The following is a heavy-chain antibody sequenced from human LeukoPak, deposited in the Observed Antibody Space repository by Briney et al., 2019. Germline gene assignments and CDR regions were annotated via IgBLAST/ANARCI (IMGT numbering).Heavy chain of an antibody. CDR3: ARGGDAGTMIVVVTRIAYDY. Sequence: PSETLSLTCAVYGGSFSGYYWSWIRQPPGKGLEWIGEINHSGSTNYNPSLKSRVTISVDTSKNQFSLKLSSVTAAGTAVYYCARGGDAGTMIVVVTRIAYDYWAREPWSPSPQ. CDR1: GGSFSGYY. J-gene: IGHJ4*02. D-gene: IGHD3-22*01. V-gene: IGHV4-34*01. CDR2: INHSGST.